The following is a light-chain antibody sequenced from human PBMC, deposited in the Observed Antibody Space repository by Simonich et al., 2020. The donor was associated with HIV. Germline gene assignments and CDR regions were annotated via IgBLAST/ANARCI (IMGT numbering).Light chain of an antibody. Sequence: DIVMTQSPDSLAVSLGERATIKCKSSQSVLYSSNNKNYLAWYQQKPGQPPKLLIYWASTRESGVPDRFSGSGSGTDFTLTISSLQAEDVALYYCHQHYSLPWTFGHGTKVEIK. J-gene: IGKJ1*01. V-gene: IGKV4-1*01. CDR2: WAS. CDR3: HQHYSLPWT. CDR1: QSVLYSSNNKNY.